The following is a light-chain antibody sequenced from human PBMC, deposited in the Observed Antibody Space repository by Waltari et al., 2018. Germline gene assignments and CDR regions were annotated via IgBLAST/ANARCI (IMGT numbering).Light chain of an antibody. Sequence: VLTQSPATLSLSPGERATLSCRASQSVSVYLAWYKQKPGQAPRLLIYDASDRATGVPARFSGSGSGTDFTLTISSLEPEDFAVYYCQQRTDRPPVTFGQGTRVEMK. CDR3: QQRTDRPPVT. CDR2: DAS. V-gene: IGKV3-11*01. CDR1: QSVSVY. J-gene: IGKJ1*01.